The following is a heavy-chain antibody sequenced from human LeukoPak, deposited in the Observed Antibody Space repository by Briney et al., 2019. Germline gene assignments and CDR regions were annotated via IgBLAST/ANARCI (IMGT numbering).Heavy chain of an antibody. D-gene: IGHD3-9*01. CDR1: GFTFDDYA. Sequence: GSLRLSCAASGFTFDDYAMHWVRQSPGKGLEWIGYIYYSGSTNYNPSLKSRVTISVDTSKNQFSLKLTSVTAADTAVYYCATITDGTSYFDYWGQGTMVTVSS. CDR2: IYYSGST. CDR3: ATITDGTSYFDY. V-gene: IGHV4-59*01. J-gene: IGHJ3*01.